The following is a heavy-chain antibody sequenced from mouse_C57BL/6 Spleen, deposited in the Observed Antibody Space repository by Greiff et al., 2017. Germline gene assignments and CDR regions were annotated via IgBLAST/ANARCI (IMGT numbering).Heavy chain of an antibody. CDR2: IYPGSGNT. J-gene: IGHJ4*01. CDR1: GYTFTDYY. V-gene: IGHV1-84*01. D-gene: IGHD4-1*01. Sequence: QVQLQQSGPELVKPGASVKISCTASGYTFTDYYIYWVKQRPGQGLAWIGWIYPGSGNTKYNEKFKGKATLTVDTSSSTAYMQLSSLTSEDSAVYFCARSGTGYAMDYWGQGTSVTVSS. CDR3: ARSGTGYAMDY.